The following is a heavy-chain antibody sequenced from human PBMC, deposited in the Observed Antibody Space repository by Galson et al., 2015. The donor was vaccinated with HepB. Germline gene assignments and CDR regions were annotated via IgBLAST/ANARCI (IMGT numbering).Heavy chain of an antibody. D-gene: IGHD2-15*01. J-gene: IGHJ6*02. V-gene: IGHV5-51*01. CDR1: GHTFTTYW. CDR3: ARQPGGRGLDV. Sequence: QSGAEVKKPGESLKISCKGSGHTFTTYWTAWVRQMPGIGLEWIGVIYPGDSETKYSPSFQGHVTISADKSTTTAYLQWNSLKASDSAIYYCARQPGGRGLDVWGQGTTVTVSS. CDR2: IYPGDSET.